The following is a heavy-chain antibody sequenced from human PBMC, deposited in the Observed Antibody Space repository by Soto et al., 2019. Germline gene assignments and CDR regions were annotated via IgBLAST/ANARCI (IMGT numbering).Heavy chain of an antibody. D-gene: IGHD5-18*01. CDR3: ARDGYNYGSFDY. CDR2: INHSGRT. J-gene: IGHJ4*02. Sequence: PSETLSLTCAVYGGSFSDYYWSWIRQPPGKGLEWIGEINHSGRTNSNPSLKSRVTISVDTSKNQFSLKLSSVTAADTAVYYCARDGYNYGSFDYWGQGTLVTVSS. CDR1: GGSFSDYY. V-gene: IGHV4-34*01.